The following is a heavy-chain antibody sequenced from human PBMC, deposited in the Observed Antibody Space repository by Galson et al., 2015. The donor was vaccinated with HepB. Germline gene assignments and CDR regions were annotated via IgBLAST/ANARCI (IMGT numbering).Heavy chain of an antibody. CDR2: IIPIFGTT. D-gene: IGHD4-11*01. Sequence: SVKVSCKASGGTFSSYVISWVRQAPGQGLEWMGGIIPIFGTTDYAQKFQGRVTITADESTSTAYMELSSLRSEDTAVYYCAGDLTTVQVPRVFYGMDVWGQGTTVTVSS. V-gene: IGHV1-69*13. CDR1: GGTFSSYV. J-gene: IGHJ6*02. CDR3: AGDLTTVQVPRVFYGMDV.